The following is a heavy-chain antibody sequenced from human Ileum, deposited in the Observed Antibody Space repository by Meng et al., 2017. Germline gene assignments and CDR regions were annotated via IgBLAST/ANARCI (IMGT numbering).Heavy chain of an antibody. Sequence: QVQLQESGPGLVKPSETLSLTCTVSGGSISSYYRSWIRQPPGKGLEWIGYIAYSGSTNYNPSFKSRVTISVDTSKNQFSLNLSSVTAADTAVYYCARRSERWLQPEYWGQGTLVTVSS. CDR3: ARRSERWLQPEY. CDR1: GGSISSYY. V-gene: IGHV4-59*08. D-gene: IGHD5-24*01. J-gene: IGHJ4*02. CDR2: IAYSGST.